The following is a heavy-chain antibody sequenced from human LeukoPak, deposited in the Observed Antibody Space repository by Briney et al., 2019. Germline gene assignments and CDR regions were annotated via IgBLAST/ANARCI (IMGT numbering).Heavy chain of an antibody. D-gene: IGHD3-22*01. CDR2: INPNSGGT. CDR3: ARGDGYYDSSGPFDY. Sequence: ASVKVSCKASGYTFTSYDINWVRQATGQGLEWMGWINPNSGGTNYAQKFQGRVTMTRDTSISTAYMELSRLRSDDTAVYYCARGDGYYDSSGPFDYWGQGTLVTVSS. J-gene: IGHJ4*02. V-gene: IGHV1-2*02. CDR1: GYTFTSYD.